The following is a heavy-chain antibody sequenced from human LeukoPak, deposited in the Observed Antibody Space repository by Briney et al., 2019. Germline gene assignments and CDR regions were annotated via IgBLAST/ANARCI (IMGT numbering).Heavy chain of an antibody. V-gene: IGHV1-46*01. CDR3: ARSHSYYYDSSGYYSDY. CDR2: INPSGGST. Sequence: ASVKISCKPSGYTFTIYYMHWVRQAPGQGLEWMGIINPSGGSTSYAQKFQGRVTMTRDTPTSTVYMELSSLRSEDTAVYYCARSHSYYYDSSGYYSDYWGQGTLVTVSS. CDR1: GYTFTIYY. J-gene: IGHJ4*02. D-gene: IGHD3-22*01.